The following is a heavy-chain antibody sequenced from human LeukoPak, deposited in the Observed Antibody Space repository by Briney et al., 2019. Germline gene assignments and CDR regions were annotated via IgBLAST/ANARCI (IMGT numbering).Heavy chain of an antibody. J-gene: IGHJ4*02. Sequence: ASVKVSCKASGGTFSSYAISWVRQAPGQGLEWMGGIIPIFGTANYAQKFQGRVTITTDESTSTAYRELSSLRSEDTAVYYCAIPSRELLWWYFDYWGQGTLVTVSS. D-gene: IGHD1-26*01. CDR3: AIPSRELLWWYFDY. CDR1: GGTFSSYA. CDR2: IIPIFGTA. V-gene: IGHV1-69*05.